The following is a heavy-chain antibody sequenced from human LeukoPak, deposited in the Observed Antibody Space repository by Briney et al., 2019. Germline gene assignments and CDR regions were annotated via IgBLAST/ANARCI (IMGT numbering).Heavy chain of an antibody. CDR1: GFTFSSFA. D-gene: IGHD1-20*01. Sequence: GGSPRLSCIGSGFTFSSFAISWVRQAPGEGLEWVSVISGSGDIMDYADSVKGRFTISRDNSRNTVYLQFNNLRAEGTAVYYCAKDLYKWNDGHPFDSWGQGTRDIVSS. V-gene: IGHV3-23*01. CDR2: ISGSGDIM. J-gene: IGHJ4*02. CDR3: AKDLYKWNDGHPFDS.